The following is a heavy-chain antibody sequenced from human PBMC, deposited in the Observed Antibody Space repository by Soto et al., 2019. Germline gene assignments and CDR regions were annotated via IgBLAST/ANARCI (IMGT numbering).Heavy chain of an antibody. V-gene: IGHV1-18*01. CDR3: ARCGAYCTSITCLFDSF. J-gene: IGHJ4*02. CDR2: ISAYNGDT. Sequence: QAQLVQSGAEVKKPGASVKVSCRASGYTFSSYGYAWVRQAPGQGLEWMGWISAYNGDTNYAQKSAERVTLTTDTSTTTANMEVRNLGSDDTAVYYCARCGAYCTSITCLFDSFWGLGTLVTVSS. CDR1: GYTFSSYG. D-gene: IGHD2-8*01.